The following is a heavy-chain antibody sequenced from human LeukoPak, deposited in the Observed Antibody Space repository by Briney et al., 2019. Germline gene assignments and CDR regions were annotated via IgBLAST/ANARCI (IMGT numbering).Heavy chain of an antibody. D-gene: IGHD3-3*01. CDR1: GGSISSSSYS. Sequence: SETLSLTCTVSGGSISSSSYSWGWIRQPPGKGLGWIGSIYYSGSTYYNPSLKSRVTISVDTSKNQFSLKLSSVTAADTAVYYCARHSITIFGVAKGFDYWGQGTLVTVSS. J-gene: IGHJ4*02. CDR2: IYYSGST. V-gene: IGHV4-39*01. CDR3: ARHSITIFGVAKGFDY.